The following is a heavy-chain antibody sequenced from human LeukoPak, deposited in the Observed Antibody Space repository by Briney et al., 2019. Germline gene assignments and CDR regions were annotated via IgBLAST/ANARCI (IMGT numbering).Heavy chain of an antibody. V-gene: IGHV4-39*07. Sequence: PSETLSLTCTVSGGSISSSSDYWGWIRQPPGKGLEWIGGIYYSGSTYYNPSLKSRVTISVDTSKNQFSLKLSSVTAADTAVYYCAREGSIVARYDYWGQGTLVTVSS. CDR1: GGSISSSSDY. CDR2: IYYSGST. J-gene: IGHJ4*02. CDR3: AREGSIVARYDY. D-gene: IGHD5-12*01.